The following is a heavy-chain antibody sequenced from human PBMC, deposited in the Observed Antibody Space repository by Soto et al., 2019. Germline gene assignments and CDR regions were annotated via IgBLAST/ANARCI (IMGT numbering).Heavy chain of an antibody. CDR2: INHSGST. CDR1: GGSFSGYY. J-gene: IGHJ6*02. Sequence: PSETLSLTCAVYGGSFSGYYWSWIRQPPGKGLEWVGEINHSGSTNYNPSLKSRVTISVDTPKNQFSLKLSSVTAADTAVYYCARDRYYYDSSGYYYPYYYYGMDVWGQGTTVTVSS. CDR3: ARDRYYYDSSGYYYPYYYYGMDV. V-gene: IGHV4-34*01. D-gene: IGHD3-22*01.